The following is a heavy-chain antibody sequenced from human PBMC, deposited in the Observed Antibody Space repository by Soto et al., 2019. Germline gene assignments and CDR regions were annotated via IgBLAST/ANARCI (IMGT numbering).Heavy chain of an antibody. CDR2: IYYRGTT. CDR1: GVSTSNHY. D-gene: IGHD2-2*01. Sequence: QVQLQESGPGLVKPSETLSLTCSVSGVSTSNHYWTWIRKPPGQGPEWIGCIYYRGTTNYNASFNSRVTISLDTSKIQFSLKLTSVTTADTAVYYCARGGGSPYHDHEFDYWGQGILVTVSS. J-gene: IGHJ4*02. V-gene: IGHV4-59*11. CDR3: ARGGGSPYHDHEFDY.